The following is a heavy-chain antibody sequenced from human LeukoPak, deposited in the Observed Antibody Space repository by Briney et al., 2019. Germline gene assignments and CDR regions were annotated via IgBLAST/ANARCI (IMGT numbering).Heavy chain of an antibody. D-gene: IGHD3-9*01. V-gene: IGHV4-61*02. J-gene: IGHJ4*02. Sequence: SQTLSLTCTVSGGSISSGSYYWSWIRQPAGKGLEWIGRIYTSGSTNYNPSLKSRVTISVDTSKNQFSLKLSSVTAADTAVYYCARDFDDILTGYSSNDYWGQGTLVTVSS. CDR1: GGSISSGSYY. CDR2: IYTSGST. CDR3: ARDFDDILTGYSSNDY.